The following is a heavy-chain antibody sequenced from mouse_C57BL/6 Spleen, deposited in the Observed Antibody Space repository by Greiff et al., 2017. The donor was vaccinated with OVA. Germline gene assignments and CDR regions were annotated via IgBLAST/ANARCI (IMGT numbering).Heavy chain of an antibody. CDR1: GYSITSGYY. CDR3: ARGDDYDDYYAMDY. J-gene: IGHJ4*01. Sequence: DVKLVESGPGLVKPSQSLSLTCSVTGYSITSGYYWNWIRQFPGNKLEWMGYISYDGSNNYNPSLKNRISITRDTSKNQFFLKLNSVTTEDTATYYCARGDDYDDYYAMDYWGQGTSVTVSS. V-gene: IGHV3-6*01. CDR2: ISYDGSN. D-gene: IGHD2-4*01.